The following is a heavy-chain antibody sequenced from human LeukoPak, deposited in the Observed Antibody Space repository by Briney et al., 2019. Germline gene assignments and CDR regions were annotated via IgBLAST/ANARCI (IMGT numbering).Heavy chain of an antibody. V-gene: IGHV4-34*01. D-gene: IGHD3-10*01. J-gene: IGHJ4*02. CDR3: ARGLPRWRVTYYYGSGFDY. CDR2: INHSGST. CDR1: GGFFSGYY. Sequence: SETLSLTCAVYGGFFSGYYWSWIRQPPGKGLEWIGEINHSGSTNYNPSLKSRVTISVDTSKNQFSLKLSSVTAADTAVYYCARGLPRWRVTYYYGSGFDYWGQGTLVTVSS.